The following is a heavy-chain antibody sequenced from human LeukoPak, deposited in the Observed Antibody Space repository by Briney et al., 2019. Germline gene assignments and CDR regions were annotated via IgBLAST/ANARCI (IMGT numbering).Heavy chain of an antibody. J-gene: IGHJ5*02. CDR1: GGSISSSSYY. CDR3: ARDRGYCSGGSCLDNWFDP. D-gene: IGHD2-15*01. CDR2: IYYSGST. Sequence: SETLSLTCTVSGGSISSSSYYWGWIRQPPGKGLEWIGSIYYSGSTYYNPSLKSRVIISVDTSKNQFSLRLSSVTGADTAVYYCARDRGYCSGGSCLDNWFDPWGQGTLVTVSS. V-gene: IGHV4-39*07.